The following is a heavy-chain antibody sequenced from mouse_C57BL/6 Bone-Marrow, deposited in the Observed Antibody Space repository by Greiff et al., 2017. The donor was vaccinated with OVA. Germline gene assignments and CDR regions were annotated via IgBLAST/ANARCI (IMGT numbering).Heavy chain of an antibody. Sequence: EVNLVESGGGLVQPGGSLKLSCAASGFTFSDYGMAWVRQAPRKGPAWVAFISNLAYSIYYADTVTGRFTISRENAKNTLYLEMSSLRSEDTAMYYCARRLLRRAYYAMDYWGQGTSVTVSS. CDR1: GFTFSDYG. D-gene: IGHD1-1*01. V-gene: IGHV5-15*01. CDR2: ISNLAYSI. J-gene: IGHJ4*01. CDR3: ARRLLRRAYYAMDY.